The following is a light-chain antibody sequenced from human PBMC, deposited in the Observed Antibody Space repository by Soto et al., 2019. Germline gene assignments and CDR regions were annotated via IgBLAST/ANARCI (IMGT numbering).Light chain of an antibody. CDR3: GTWDTGLSDEGV. CDR1: SSNIGKNY. CDR2: ENN. Sequence: QSVLTQPPSVSAAPGQKVTISCSGSSSNIGKNYVSWYQQFPGTAPKLLIYENNKRPSGIPDRFSGSKSGTSATLDITGLQTGDEADYYCGTWDTGLSDEGVFGAGTKVTVL. J-gene: IGLJ1*01. V-gene: IGLV1-51*02.